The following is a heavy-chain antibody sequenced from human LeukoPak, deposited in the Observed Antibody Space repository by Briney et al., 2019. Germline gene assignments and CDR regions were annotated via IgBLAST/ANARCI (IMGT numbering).Heavy chain of an antibody. V-gene: IGHV1-69*06. CDR1: GGTFSSYA. D-gene: IGHD2-2*01. CDR3: ASATTSSSLPSLGY. Sequence: GASVKVSCKASGGTFSSYAISWVRQAPGQGLEWMGGIIPIFGTANYAQKFQGRVTITADKSTSTAYTELSSLRSEDTAVYYCASATTSSSLPSLGYWGQGALVTVSS. CDR2: IIPIFGTA. J-gene: IGHJ4*02.